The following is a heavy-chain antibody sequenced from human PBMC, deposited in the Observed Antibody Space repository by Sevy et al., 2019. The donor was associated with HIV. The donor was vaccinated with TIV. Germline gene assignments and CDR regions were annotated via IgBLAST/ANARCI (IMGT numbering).Heavy chain of an antibody. V-gene: IGHV3-15*01. D-gene: IGHD6-13*01. CDR2: IKSKTDGGTT. CDR3: TTDQMAGSSSWYSLGVFYYGMDV. CDR1: GFNFSNAW. J-gene: IGHJ6*02. Sequence: GGSLRLSCAASGFNFSNAWMSWVGQAPGKGLEWVGRIKSKTDGGTTDYAAPVKGRFTISRDDSKNTLYLQMNSLKTEDTALYYCTTDQMAGSSSWYSLGVFYYGMDVWGQGATVTVSS.